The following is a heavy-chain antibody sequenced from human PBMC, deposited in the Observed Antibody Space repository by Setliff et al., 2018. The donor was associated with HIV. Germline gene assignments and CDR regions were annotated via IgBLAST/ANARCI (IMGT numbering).Heavy chain of an antibody. J-gene: IGHJ6*03. Sequence: PGGSLRLSCVVSGFTVSSNYMSWVRQAPGKGLEWVSGISWNSGSIGYADSVKGRFTISRDNAKNSLYLQMNSLRAEDTAVYYCVRQVSYYMDVWGKGTTVTVSS. CDR3: VRQVSYYMDV. CDR1: GFTVSSNY. D-gene: IGHD6-6*01. V-gene: IGHV3-20*04. CDR2: ISWNSGSI.